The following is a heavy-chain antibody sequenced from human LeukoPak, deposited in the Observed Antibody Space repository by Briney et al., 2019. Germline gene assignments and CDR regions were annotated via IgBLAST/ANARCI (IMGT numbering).Heavy chain of an antibody. J-gene: IGHJ4*02. D-gene: IGHD3-22*01. CDR1: GYTLTELS. V-gene: IGHV1-24*01. Sequence: ASVKVSCKVSGYTLTELSMHWVRQAPGKGLEWMGGFDPEDGETIYAQKFQGRVTMTEDTSTDTAYMELSSLRSEDTAVYYCATGEYYYDSSGYYLYYFDYWGQGTLVTVSS. CDR2: FDPEDGET. CDR3: ATGEYYYDSSGYYLYYFDY.